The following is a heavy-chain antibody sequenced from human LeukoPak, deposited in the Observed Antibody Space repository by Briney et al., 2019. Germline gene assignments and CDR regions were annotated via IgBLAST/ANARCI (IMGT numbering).Heavy chain of an antibody. Sequence: ASVKDSCKASGYTFTSYGISWVRQAPGQGLEWMGWISAYNGNTNYAQKLQGRVTMTTDTSTSTAYMELRSLRSDDTAVYYCARVGAGGYDYDFWSGYLGPHWFDPWGQGTLVTVSS. J-gene: IGHJ5*02. CDR1: GYTFTSYG. V-gene: IGHV1-18*01. D-gene: IGHD3-3*01. CDR3: ARVGAGGYDYDFWSGYLGPHWFDP. CDR2: ISAYNGNT.